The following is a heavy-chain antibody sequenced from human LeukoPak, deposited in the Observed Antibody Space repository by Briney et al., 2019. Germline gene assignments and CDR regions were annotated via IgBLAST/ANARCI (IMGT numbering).Heavy chain of an antibody. CDR2: ISSSSSTI. CDR1: GFTFSSYS. D-gene: IGHD3-10*01. Sequence: GGSLRLSCAASGFTFSSYSMNWVRQAPGKGLEWVSFISSSSSTIYYADSVKGRFTISRDNAKNSLYLQMNSLRAEDTAVYYCARDGGHYYGSGSCYNGEVDYWGQGTLVTVSS. CDR3: ARDGGHYYGSGSCYNGEVDY. J-gene: IGHJ4*02. V-gene: IGHV3-48*04.